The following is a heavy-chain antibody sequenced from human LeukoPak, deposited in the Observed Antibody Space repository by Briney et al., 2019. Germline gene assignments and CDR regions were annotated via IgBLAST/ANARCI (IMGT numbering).Heavy chain of an antibody. V-gene: IGHV3-21*01. CDR1: GFTFSSYS. CDR2: ISSSSSYI. CDR3: ARGSQLERQGEGALDY. J-gene: IGHJ4*02. D-gene: IGHD1-1*01. Sequence: GGSLRLSCAASGFTFSSYSMNWVRQAPGKGLEWVSSISSSSSYIYYADSVKGRSTISRDNAKNSLYLQMNSLRAEDTAVYYCARGSQLERQGEGALDYWGQGTLVTVSS.